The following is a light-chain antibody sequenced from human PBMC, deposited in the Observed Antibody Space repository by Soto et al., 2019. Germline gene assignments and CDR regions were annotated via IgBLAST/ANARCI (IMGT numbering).Light chain of an antibody. CDR1: SSDVVGYNY. J-gene: IGLJ1*01. V-gene: IGLV2-14*01. Sequence: QSVLTQPASVSGSPGQSITISCTGTSSDVVGYNYVSWYQQHPGKAPKLMIYDVSNRPSGVSNRFSGSKSGNTASLTISGLQAEDEADYYCSSYTSSSTPFYVFGPGTKVTV. CDR2: DVS. CDR3: SSYTSSSTPFYV.